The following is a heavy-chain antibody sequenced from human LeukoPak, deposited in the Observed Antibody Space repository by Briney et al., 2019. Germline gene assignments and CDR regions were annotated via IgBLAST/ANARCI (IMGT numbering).Heavy chain of an antibody. CDR2: IKQDGSEK. CDR1: GFTFSSYW. V-gene: IGHV3-7*04. D-gene: IGHD5-18*01. CDR3: ARVDTAMVTHDAFDI. J-gene: IGHJ3*02. Sequence: GGSLRLSCAASGFTFSSYWMSWVRQAPGKGLEWVANIKQDGSEKYYVDSVKGRFTISRDNAKNSLYLQMNSLRAEDTAVYYCARVDTAMVTHDAFDIWGQGTMVTVSS.